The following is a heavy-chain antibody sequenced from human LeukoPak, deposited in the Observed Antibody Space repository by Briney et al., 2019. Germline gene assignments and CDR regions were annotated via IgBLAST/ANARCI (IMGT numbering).Heavy chain of an antibody. CDR1: GFTFSSYG. V-gene: IGHV3-30*18. CDR3: AKDIVNEYFDWSIPHPYNWFDP. CDR2: ISYDGSNK. Sequence: GGSLRLSCAASGFTFSSYGIHWVRQAPGKGLEWVAVISYDGSNKYYADSVKGRFTISRDNSKNTLYLQMNSLRAEDTAVYYCAKDIVNEYFDWSIPHPYNWFDPWGQGTLVTVSS. J-gene: IGHJ5*02. D-gene: IGHD3-9*01.